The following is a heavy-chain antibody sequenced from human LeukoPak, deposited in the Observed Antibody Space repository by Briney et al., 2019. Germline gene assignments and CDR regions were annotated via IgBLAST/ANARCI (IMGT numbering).Heavy chain of an antibody. V-gene: IGHV3-23*01. D-gene: IGHD3-10*01. J-gene: IGHJ4*02. CDR2: ISGSGGST. CDR3: AKGDYYGSGSQYYFDY. Sequence: PGGSLRLSCAASGFTFSSYAMSWVRQAPGKGLEWVSAISGSGGSTYYADSVKGRFTISRDNSKNTLYLQMNSLRAEDTAVYYCAKGDYYGSGSQYYFDYWGQGTLVTVSS. CDR1: GFTFSSYA.